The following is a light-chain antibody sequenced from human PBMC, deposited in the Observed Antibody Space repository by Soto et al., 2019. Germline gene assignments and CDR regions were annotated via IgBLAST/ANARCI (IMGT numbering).Light chain of an antibody. CDR2: KAS. Sequence: DIQMTQSPSTLSASVGDRVTITCRASQSISSWLAWYQQKPGKAPKLLIYKASSLESGVPSRFSGSGSGTEFTLTISSLQPDDFATYYCQQYNSHTRTFGQGTKVEIK. J-gene: IGKJ1*01. CDR3: QQYNSHTRT. V-gene: IGKV1-5*03. CDR1: QSISSW.